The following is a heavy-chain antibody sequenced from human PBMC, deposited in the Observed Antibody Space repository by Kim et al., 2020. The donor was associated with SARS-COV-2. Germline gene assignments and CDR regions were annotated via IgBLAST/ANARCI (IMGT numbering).Heavy chain of an antibody. CDR3: VKEAGYCSSTSCSYFDY. CDR1: GFTFSSYA. D-gene: IGHD2-2*01. J-gene: IGHJ4*02. Sequence: GGSLRLSCSASGFTFSSYAMHWVRQAPGKGLEYVSAISSNGGSTYYADSVKGRFTISRDNSKNTLYLQMSSLRAEDTAVYYCVKEAGYCSSTSCSYFDYWGQGTLVTVSS. CDR2: ISSNGGST. V-gene: IGHV3-64D*06.